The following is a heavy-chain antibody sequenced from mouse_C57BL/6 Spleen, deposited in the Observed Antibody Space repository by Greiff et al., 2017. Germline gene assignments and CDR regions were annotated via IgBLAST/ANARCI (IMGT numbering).Heavy chain of an antibody. CDR3: ATSTGSYFDY. CDR1: GFTFTDYY. D-gene: IGHD4-1*02. V-gene: IGHV7-3*01. J-gene: IGHJ2*01. Sequence: EVQLQESGGGLVQPGGSLSLSCAASGFTFTDYYMSWVRQPPGKELEWLGFIRNKANGYTTEYSASVKGRFTISRDNSQSILYLQMNALRAEDSATYYCATSTGSYFDYWGQGTTLTVSS. CDR2: IRNKANGYTT.